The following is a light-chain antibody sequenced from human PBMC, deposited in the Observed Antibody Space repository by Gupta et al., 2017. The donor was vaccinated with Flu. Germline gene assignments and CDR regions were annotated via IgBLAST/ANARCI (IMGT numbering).Light chain of an antibody. CDR3: CSYANSSTV. Sequence: TSGDVGSYNLVSWYQQHPGKAPKLMSYEVNKRPSGVSNRFSGSKSGNTASLTISGLQAEDEADYYCCSYANSSTVFGGGTKLSVL. CDR2: EVN. J-gene: IGLJ2*01. CDR1: SGDVGSYNL. V-gene: IGLV2-23*02.